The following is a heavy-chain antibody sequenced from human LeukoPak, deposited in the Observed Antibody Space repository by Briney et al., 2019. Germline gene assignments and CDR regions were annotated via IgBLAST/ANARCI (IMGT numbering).Heavy chain of an antibody. CDR3: ARGSRGNSFDY. Sequence: ASVKVSCKASGYTFTSYAMHWVRQAPGQRLEWMGWINAYNGNTNYAQKLQGRVTMTTDTSTSTAYMELRSLRSDDTAVYYCARGSRGNSFDYWGQGTLVTVSS. CDR2: INAYNGNT. V-gene: IGHV1-18*01. J-gene: IGHJ4*02. CDR1: GYTFTSYA. D-gene: IGHD2/OR15-2a*01.